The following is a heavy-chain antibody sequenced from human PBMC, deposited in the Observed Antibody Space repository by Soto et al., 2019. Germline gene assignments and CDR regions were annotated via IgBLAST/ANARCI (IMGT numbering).Heavy chain of an antibody. Sequence: PSETLSLTCAVYGGSFSGYYWSWIRQPPGKGLEWIGEINHSGSTNYNPSLKSRVTISVDTSKNQFSLKLSSVTAADTAVYYCAPRGPGDSSAAYWGQGTLVTVSS. CDR1: GGSFSGYY. J-gene: IGHJ4*02. CDR3: APRGPGDSSAAY. D-gene: IGHD6-19*01. CDR2: INHSGST. V-gene: IGHV4-34*01.